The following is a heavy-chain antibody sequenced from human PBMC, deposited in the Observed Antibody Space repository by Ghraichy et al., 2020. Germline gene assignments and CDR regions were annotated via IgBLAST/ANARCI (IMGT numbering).Heavy chain of an antibody. J-gene: IGHJ6*03. CDR3: ARGREGDFWSGYYVDYMDA. D-gene: IGHD3-3*01. CDR1: GFTVSSNY. V-gene: IGHV3-53*01. CDR2: IYSGGST. Sequence: GESLNISCAASGFTVSSNYMSWVRQAPGKGLEWVSVIYSGGSTYYADSVKGRFTISRDNSKNMVYLQMNSLRAEDTAVYYCARGREGDFWSGYYVDYMDAWGKGTTVTVSS.